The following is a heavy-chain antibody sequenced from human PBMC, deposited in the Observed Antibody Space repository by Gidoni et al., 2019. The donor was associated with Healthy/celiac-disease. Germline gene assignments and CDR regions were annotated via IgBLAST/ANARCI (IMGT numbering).Heavy chain of an antibody. Sequence: LEWLAVRRYDGSNKYYADSVKGRFTISRDNSKNTLYLQMNSLRAEDTAVYYCARDPGFGGVIVPDYWGQGTLVTVSS. V-gene: IGHV3-33*01. J-gene: IGHJ4*02. CDR3: ARDPGFGGVIVPDY. D-gene: IGHD3-16*02. CDR2: RRYDGSNK.